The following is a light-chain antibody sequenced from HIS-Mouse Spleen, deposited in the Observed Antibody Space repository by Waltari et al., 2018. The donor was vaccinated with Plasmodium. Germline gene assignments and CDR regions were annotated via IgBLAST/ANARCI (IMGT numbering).Light chain of an antibody. Sequence: DIQMTQSPSTLSASVGDRVTSTCRSSQSISSRLAWYQQKPGKAPKLLIYKASSLEGGVPSRFSGSGSGTEFTLTISSLQPDDFATYYCQQYNSYSWTFGQGTKVEIK. CDR3: QQYNSYSWT. CDR2: KAS. CDR1: QSISSR. V-gene: IGKV1-5*03. J-gene: IGKJ1*01.